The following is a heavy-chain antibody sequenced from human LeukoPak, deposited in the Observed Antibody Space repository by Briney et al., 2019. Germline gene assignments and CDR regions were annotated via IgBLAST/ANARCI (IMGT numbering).Heavy chain of an antibody. CDR1: GFTFSNYG. J-gene: IGHJ5*02. Sequence: PGGSLRLSCAASGFTFSNYGMNWVRQAPGKGLEWVSGISGSGGNTYYADCVKGRFTISRDNSKNTLYLQMNSLRAEDTAVYYCAKGLAWGCFDPWGQGTLVTVSS. CDR2: ISGSGGNT. V-gene: IGHV3-23*01. D-gene: IGHD3-16*01. CDR3: AKGLAWGCFDP.